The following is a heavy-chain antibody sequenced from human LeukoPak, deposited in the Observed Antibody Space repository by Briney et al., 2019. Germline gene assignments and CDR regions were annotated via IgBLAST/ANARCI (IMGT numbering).Heavy chain of an antibody. CDR1: DGSISSGYYY. CDR2: ICYSGTT. V-gene: IGHV4-39*01. CDR3: ARQPKSCAPGIFVTGKACWFDP. D-gene: IGHD3-3*01. Sequence: SETLSLTCSVSDGSISSGYYYWAWIRQPPGKGPEWIGSICYSGTTYPNPSLKSRVTISVDTSKNQFSLKLSSVTAADTAVYYCARQPKSCAPGIFVTGKACWFDPWGQGTLVTVSP. J-gene: IGHJ5*02.